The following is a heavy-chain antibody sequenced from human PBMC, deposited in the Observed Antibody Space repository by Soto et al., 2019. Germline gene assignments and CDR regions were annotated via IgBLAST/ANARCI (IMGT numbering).Heavy chain of an antibody. CDR2: IGIPDTIT. D-gene: IGHD2-2*01. CDR3: ASRYCSSSSCGPGLFDS. J-gene: IGHJ4*02. CDR1: GFTFASFS. V-gene: IGHV3-48*01. Sequence: GGSLRLSCAASGFTFASFSMNWVRQAPGKGLEWISYIGIPDTITTYADSVKGRFTISRDDDNKALFLQMNSLRGEDTAVYYCASRYCSSSSCGPGLFDSWGQGTLVTVSS.